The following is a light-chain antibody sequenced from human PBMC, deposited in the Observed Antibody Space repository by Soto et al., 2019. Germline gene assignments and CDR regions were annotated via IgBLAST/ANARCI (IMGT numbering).Light chain of an antibody. V-gene: IGKV1-39*01. CDR3: QQSSNIPWT. J-gene: IGKJ1*01. CDR1: QNIDNY. CDR2: STS. Sequence: IQLTQSPSSLSASVGDRVTVSCRSSQNIDNYLNWYVQRPGKAPELLIYSTSNLKSGVPSRFGGSGSGTHFSLTISGLQSEDFATYYCQQSSNIPWTFGKGTKVDIK.